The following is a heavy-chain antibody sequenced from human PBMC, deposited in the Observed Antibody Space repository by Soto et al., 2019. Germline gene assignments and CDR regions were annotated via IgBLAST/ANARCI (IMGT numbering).Heavy chain of an antibody. CDR2: INHSGST. D-gene: IGHD3-10*01. CDR3: ARGGEDYGSGSYNNWFDP. J-gene: IGHJ5*02. CDR1: GGSFSGYY. Sequence: ETRGTACAVYGGSFSGYYWSWIRQPPGKGLEWIGEINHSGSTNYNPSLKSLVTISVDTSKNQFSLKLSSVTDADTAVYYCARGGEDYGSGSYNNWFDPWGKGTLVTVYS. V-gene: IGHV4-34*01.